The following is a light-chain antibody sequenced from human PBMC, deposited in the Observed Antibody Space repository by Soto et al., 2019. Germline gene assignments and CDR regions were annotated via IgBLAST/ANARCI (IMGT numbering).Light chain of an antibody. CDR1: TSDIGAYDY. CDR2: SVN. CDR3: FSYTSSATSV. V-gene: IGLV2-11*01. Sequence: QSVLIQPPSVSGSPGQSVTISCTGTTSDIGAYDYVSCFQHHPGTVPKPLIYSVNSRPSGVPDRFSDSKSGNPASMTISGLQPGEGADYFSFSYTSSATSVLGTGTKLTVL. J-gene: IGLJ1*01.